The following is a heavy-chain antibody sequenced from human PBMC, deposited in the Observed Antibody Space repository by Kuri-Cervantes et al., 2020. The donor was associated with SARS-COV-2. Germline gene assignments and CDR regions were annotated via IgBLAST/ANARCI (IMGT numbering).Heavy chain of an antibody. D-gene: IGHD7-27*01. Sequence: ASVKVSCKASGYTFTSYYMHWVRQAPGQGLEWMGIINTSGGSTSYAQKFQARVTMTRDTSTSTVYMELSSLRSDDTAVYYCARAELTGFDYWGQGTLVTVSS. V-gene: IGHV1-46*01. CDR3: ARAELTGFDY. CDR2: INTSGGST. J-gene: IGHJ4*02. CDR1: GYTFTSYY.